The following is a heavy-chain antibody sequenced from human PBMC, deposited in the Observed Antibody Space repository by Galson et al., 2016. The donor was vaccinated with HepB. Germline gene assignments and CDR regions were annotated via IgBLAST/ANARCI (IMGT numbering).Heavy chain of an antibody. CDR2: IYPGNSDT. D-gene: IGHD1-26*01. J-gene: IGHJ4*02. Sequence: QSGAEVKKPGESLKISCKGSGYTFTRYWIGWVRQTPGKGLEWMGTIYPGNSDTRYSPSFQGQVTISADKSINTAYLPWSNLKASDTAMFYCARAIMGDTFGTASIPEYSFDCWGQGSLVPVSS. CDR1: GYTFTRYW. V-gene: IGHV5-51*01. CDR3: ARAIMGDTFGTASIPEYSFDC.